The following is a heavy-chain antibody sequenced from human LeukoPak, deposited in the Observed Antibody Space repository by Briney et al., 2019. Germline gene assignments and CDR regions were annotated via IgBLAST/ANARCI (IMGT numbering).Heavy chain of an antibody. CDR3: ARDTGLNYYYGMDV. J-gene: IGHJ6*02. V-gene: IGHV4-31*03. CDR1: GGSISSGGYY. CDR2: FYYSGST. Sequence: SETLSLTCTVSGGSISSGGYYWSWIRQHPGKGLEWIGYFYYSGSTYYNPSLKSRVTISVDTSKNQFSLKLSSVTAADTAVYYCARDTGLNYYYGMDVWGQGTTVTVSS. D-gene: IGHD3-22*01.